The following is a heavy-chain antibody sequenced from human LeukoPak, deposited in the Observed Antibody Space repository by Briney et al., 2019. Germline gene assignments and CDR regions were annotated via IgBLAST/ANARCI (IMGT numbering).Heavy chain of an antibody. CDR2: ISYDGSNK. CDR3: AHSSGYAYGLDY. D-gene: IGHD3-22*01. Sequence: PGGSLRLSCAASGFTFTSYVMHWVRQAPGKGLQWVALISYDGSNKYYADSVKGRFTISRDNSKNTLYLQMNSLRAEDTAVYFCAHSSGYAYGLDYWGQGTLVTVSS. V-gene: IGHV3-30*03. J-gene: IGHJ4*02. CDR1: GFTFTSYV.